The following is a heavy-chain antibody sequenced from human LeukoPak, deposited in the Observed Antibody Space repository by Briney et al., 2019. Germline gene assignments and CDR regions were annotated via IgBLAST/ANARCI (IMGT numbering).Heavy chain of an antibody. CDR2: ISAYNGNT. Sequence: ASVKVSCKASGYTFTSYGISWVRQAPGQGLEWMGWISAYNGNTNYAQKLQGRVTMTTDTSTSTAYMELRSLRSDDTAVYYCARFVLRIAAAGTLEDYWGQGTLVTASS. J-gene: IGHJ4*02. D-gene: IGHD6-13*01. V-gene: IGHV1-18*01. CDR1: GYTFTSYG. CDR3: ARFVLRIAAAGTLEDY.